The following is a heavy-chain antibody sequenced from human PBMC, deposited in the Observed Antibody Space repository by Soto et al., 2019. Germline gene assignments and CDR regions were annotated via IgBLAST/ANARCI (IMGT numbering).Heavy chain of an antibody. CDR3: TYAYGSGSWVGAFDI. V-gene: IGHV3-73*01. Sequence: GGSLRLSCAASGFTFSGSAMHWVRQASGKGLEWVGRIRSKANSYATAYAASVKDRFTISRDDSKNTAYLQMNSLKTEDTAVYYCTYAYGSGSWVGAFDIWGQGTMVTVSS. D-gene: IGHD3-10*01. CDR2: IRSKANSYAT. CDR1: GFTFSGSA. J-gene: IGHJ3*02.